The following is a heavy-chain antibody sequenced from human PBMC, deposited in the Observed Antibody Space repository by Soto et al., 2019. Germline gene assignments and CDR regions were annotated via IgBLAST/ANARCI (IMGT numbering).Heavy chain of an antibody. CDR2: ISYDGSNK. J-gene: IGHJ4*02. CDR3: AKDGVVTPFDY. CDR1: GFTFSSYG. V-gene: IGHV3-30*18. Sequence: PGGSLSLSCAASGFTFSSYGMHWVRQAPGKGLEWVAVISYDGSNKYYADSVKGRFTISRDNSKNTLYLQMNSLRAEDTAVYYCAKDGVVTPFDYWGQGTLVTVSS. D-gene: IGHD3-16*01.